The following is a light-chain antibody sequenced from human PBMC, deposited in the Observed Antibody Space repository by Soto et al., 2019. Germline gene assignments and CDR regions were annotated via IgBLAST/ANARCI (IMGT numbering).Light chain of an antibody. Sequence: EIVMTQSPATLPVSPGERATLSCRASQSVSFNLAWYQQKPGQTPRLLIYGASTRATGIPDRFSGSGSGTEFIPTISSLQSEDFDVYYCQQYTDWPLTLGGGTKVDIK. CDR1: QSVSFN. CDR3: QQYTDWPLT. J-gene: IGKJ4*02. CDR2: GAS. V-gene: IGKV3-15*01.